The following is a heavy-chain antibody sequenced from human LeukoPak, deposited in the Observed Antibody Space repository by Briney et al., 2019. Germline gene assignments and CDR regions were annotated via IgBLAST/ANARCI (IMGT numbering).Heavy chain of an antibody. D-gene: IGHD6-19*01. CDR2: INHSGST. CDR3: ARGGYSSGWYSGFYAFDI. Sequence: PSETLSLTCAVYGGSFSGYYWSWIRQPPGKGLEWIGEINHSGSTNYNPSLKSRVTISVDTSKNQFSLKLSSVTAADTVVYYCARGGYSSGWYSGFYAFDIWGQGTMVTVSS. J-gene: IGHJ3*02. V-gene: IGHV4-34*01. CDR1: GGSFSGYY.